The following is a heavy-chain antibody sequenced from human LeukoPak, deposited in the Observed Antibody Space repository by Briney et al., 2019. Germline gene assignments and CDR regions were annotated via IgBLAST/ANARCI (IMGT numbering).Heavy chain of an antibody. D-gene: IGHD3-10*01. Sequence: GSLRLSCAASGFTFSSYGMHWVRQAPGKGLEWVAFIRYDGSNKYYADSVKGRFTISRDNSKNTLYLQMNSLRAEDTAVYYCAKRMVRGVWFDPWGQGTLVTVSS. J-gene: IGHJ5*02. CDR2: IRYDGSNK. CDR1: GFTFSSYG. V-gene: IGHV3-30*02. CDR3: AKRMVRGVWFDP.